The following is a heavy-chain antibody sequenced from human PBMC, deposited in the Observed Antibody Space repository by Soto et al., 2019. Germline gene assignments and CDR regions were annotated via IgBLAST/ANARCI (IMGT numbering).Heavy chain of an antibody. J-gene: IGHJ4*02. CDR2: IFYTGTT. V-gene: IGHV4-59*08. Sequence: PSETLSLTCTVSDDSISTYYWGWIRQPPGKGLEWIGYIFYTGTTKYNPSLKSRVTISLDTSKNQFSLKLSSVTAADTAVYYCARQYPIGKKWNYYDYWGQGTLVTVAS. CDR1: DDSISTYY. D-gene: IGHD2-2*01. CDR3: ARQYPIGKKWNYYDY.